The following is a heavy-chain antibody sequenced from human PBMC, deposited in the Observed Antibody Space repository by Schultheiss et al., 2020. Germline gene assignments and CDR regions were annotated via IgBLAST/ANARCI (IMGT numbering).Heavy chain of an antibody. D-gene: IGHD1-26*01. Sequence: GGSLRLSCAASGFTFNTYAMTWVRQAPGKGLEWVLTISAGGATTYYADAVKGRFTISRDNSKNTLYLQMNSLRAEDSAAYFCAKDRPHNWDARGNDGDNWFGPWGQRILVTVSS. V-gene: IGHV3-23*01. J-gene: IGHJ5*02. CDR2: ISAGGATT. CDR3: AKDRPHNWDARGNDGDNWFGP. CDR1: GFTFNTYA.